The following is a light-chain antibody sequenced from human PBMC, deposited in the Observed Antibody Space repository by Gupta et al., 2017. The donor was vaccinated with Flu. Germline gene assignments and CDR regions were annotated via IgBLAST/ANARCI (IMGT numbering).Light chain of an antibody. CDR2: DAS. V-gene: IGKV3-11*01. CDR1: QSVSNY. CDR3: QQRSRT. Sequence: EIVLTQSPATLSLSPGERATLSCRASQSVSNYLAWYQQKPGQAPRLLIYDASNRATGIPARVSGSGYGTDFTRTISSLEPEDFASEYGQQRSRTFGQGTKLEIK. J-gene: IGKJ2*01.